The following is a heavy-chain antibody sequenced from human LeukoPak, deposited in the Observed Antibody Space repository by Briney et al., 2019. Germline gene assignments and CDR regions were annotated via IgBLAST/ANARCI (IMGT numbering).Heavy chain of an antibody. Sequence: GGSLRLSCAASRFNVNDYWMHWVRQAPGKGLAWVSRINEDGRVTSYAGSVRGRFTIFRDSVENTLHLQMNSLRAEDTAVYYCVKDSGGNSDSWGQGTLVTVSS. CDR1: RFNVNDYW. V-gene: IGHV3-74*01. J-gene: IGHJ4*02. D-gene: IGHD4-23*01. CDR3: VKDSGGNSDS. CDR2: INEDGRVT.